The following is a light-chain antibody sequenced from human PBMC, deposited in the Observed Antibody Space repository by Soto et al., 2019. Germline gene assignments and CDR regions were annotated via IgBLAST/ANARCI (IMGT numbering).Light chain of an antibody. J-gene: IGKJ1*01. CDR1: QNINNN. Sequence: DIQMTQSPSTLSASVGDRVTITCRASQNINNNLAWYQQIPGKAPKLLIYDASSLESGVPSRFRGSGSGTEFTLTISSLKPDDFESYYCQQYNSYTWTFGQGTKVDI. CDR2: DAS. V-gene: IGKV1-5*01. CDR3: QQYNSYTWT.